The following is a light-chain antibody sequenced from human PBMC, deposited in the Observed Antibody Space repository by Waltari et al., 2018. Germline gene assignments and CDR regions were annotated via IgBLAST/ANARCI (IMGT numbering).Light chain of an antibody. J-gene: IGLJ2*01. CDR1: RSDVCCYNL. Sequence: SAMTPPASVSGSPGQSITIPCTATRSDVCCYNLVSWYQQHPGKAPKLMIYEGSKRPSGVSNRFSGSKSGNTASLTISGRQAEDEADYYCCSYAGSSISVFGGGTKLTVL. V-gene: IGLV2-23*01. CDR2: EGS. CDR3: CSYAGSSISV.